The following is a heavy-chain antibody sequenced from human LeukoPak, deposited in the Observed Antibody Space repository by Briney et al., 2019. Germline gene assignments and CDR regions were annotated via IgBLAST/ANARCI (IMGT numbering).Heavy chain of an antibody. CDR3: AKGSAPLWFGDYYFDY. D-gene: IGHD3-10*01. Sequence: GGPLRLSCAASGFTFSSYGMHWVRQAPGKGLEWVAVISYDGSNKYYADSVKGRFTISRDNSKNTLYLQMNSLRAEDTAVYYCAKGSAPLWFGDYYFDYWGQGTLVTVSS. J-gene: IGHJ4*02. CDR2: ISYDGSNK. CDR1: GFTFSSYG. V-gene: IGHV3-30*18.